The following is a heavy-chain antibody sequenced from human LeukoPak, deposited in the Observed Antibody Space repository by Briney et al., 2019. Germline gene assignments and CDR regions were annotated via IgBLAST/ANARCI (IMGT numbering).Heavy chain of an antibody. V-gene: IGHV1-18*01. J-gene: IGHJ3*02. Sequence: ASVKVSCKASGYTFTSYGISWVRQAPGQGLEWMGWISAYNGNTNYAQKLQGRVTMTTDTSTSTAYMELRSLRSDDTAVYYCARVFYLLELSDAFDIWGQGTMVTVSS. D-gene: IGHD1-7*01. CDR3: ARVFYLLELSDAFDI. CDR2: ISAYNGNT. CDR1: GYTFTSYG.